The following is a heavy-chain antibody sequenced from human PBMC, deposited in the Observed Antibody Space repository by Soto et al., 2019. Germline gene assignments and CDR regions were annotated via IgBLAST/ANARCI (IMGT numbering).Heavy chain of an antibody. Sequence: EVRLVESGGGLVQPAGYLRLSCAGSGFSVISNYMTWDRQAPGKGLEWVSLVYNGGATHYAASVKGRFTIFTHSSQSTVFLQMNSLRTEDTATYFFVRGRYGSEIHGGQGTKVTVSS. V-gene: IGHV3-53*04. CDR2: VYNGGAT. CDR1: GFSVISNY. CDR3: VRGRYGSEIH. J-gene: IGHJ4*02. D-gene: IGHD3-10*01.